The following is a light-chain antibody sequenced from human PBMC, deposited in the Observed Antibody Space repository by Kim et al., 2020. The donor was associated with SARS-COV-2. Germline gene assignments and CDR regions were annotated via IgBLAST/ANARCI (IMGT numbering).Light chain of an antibody. V-gene: IGLV3-19*01. J-gene: IGLJ3*02. CDR2: GKY. CDR1: SLRNYY. CDR3: SSRDSTGDHVV. Sequence: AWGQKVRLTCQGGSLRNYYASWYQQRPGQAPTLVLYGKYDRPSGIPDRFSGSASGNTASLTITGAQAEDEGDYYCSSRDSTGDHVVFGGGTQLTVL.